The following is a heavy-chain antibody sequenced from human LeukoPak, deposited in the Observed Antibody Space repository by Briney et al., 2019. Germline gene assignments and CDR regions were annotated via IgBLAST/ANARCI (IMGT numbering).Heavy chain of an antibody. D-gene: IGHD3-22*01. J-gene: IGHJ3*02. Sequence: PGGSLRLSCAASGFTFDDYAMHWVRQAPGKGLEWVSGISWNSGSIGYADSVKGRFTISRDNAKNSLYLQMNSLRAEDTALYYCAKDYYYDSSGYGDAFDIWGQGTMVTVSS. CDR1: GFTFDDYA. CDR2: ISWNSGSI. V-gene: IGHV3-9*01. CDR3: AKDYYYDSSGYGDAFDI.